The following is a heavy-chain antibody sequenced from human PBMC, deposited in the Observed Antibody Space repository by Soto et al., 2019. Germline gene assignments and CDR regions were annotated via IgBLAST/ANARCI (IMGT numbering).Heavy chain of an antibody. D-gene: IGHD7-27*01. J-gene: IGHJ4*02. CDR1: GYTFLSYG. CDR2: ISPYNGKT. Sequence: QVRLVQSGAEVRKTGASLEVSCKTPGYTFLSYGLSWVRQAPGQVLEWMGWISPYNGKTNYAETLQGRATITTHTCTSTDYVELRTLRSDDTAVYYCARDGFSTDWLGILDTGAHAVEIDFWGQGTLVTVSS. CDR3: ARDGFSTDWLGILDTGAHAVEIDF. V-gene: IGHV1-18*01.